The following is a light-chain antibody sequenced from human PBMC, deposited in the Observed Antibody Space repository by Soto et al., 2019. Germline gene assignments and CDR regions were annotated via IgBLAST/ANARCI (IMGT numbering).Light chain of an antibody. CDR3: SSYTSSSTLVV. CDR2: EVG. V-gene: IGLV2-14*01. J-gene: IGLJ2*01. Sequence: QSALTQPASVSGSPGQSITISCTGTSSDVGGYNYVSWYQQHPGKAHKLMIYEVGNRPSGVSNRFSGSKSGNTASLTISGLQAEDEADYYCSSYTSSSTLVVFGGGTKLTVL. CDR1: SSDVGGYNY.